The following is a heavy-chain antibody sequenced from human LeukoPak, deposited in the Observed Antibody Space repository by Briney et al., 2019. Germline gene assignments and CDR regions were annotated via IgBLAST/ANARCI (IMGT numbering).Heavy chain of an antibody. V-gene: IGHV3-30*02. J-gene: IGHJ4*02. CDR1: GFTFSSYG. Sequence: PGGSLRLSCAASGFTFSSYGMHWDRQAPGKGLEWVAFVRYDGSNTYYADSVKGRFTISRDKSKNTLYLQMNSLRAEDTAVYYCAKDRSVNFDYWGQGTLVTVSS. CDR3: AKDRSVNFDY. D-gene: IGHD3-3*01. CDR2: VRYDGSNT.